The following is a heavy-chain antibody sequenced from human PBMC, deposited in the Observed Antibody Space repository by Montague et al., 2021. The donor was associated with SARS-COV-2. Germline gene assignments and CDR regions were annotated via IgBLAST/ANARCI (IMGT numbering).Heavy chain of an antibody. Sequence: TLSLTCTVSGGSISSGSYYWSWIRQPAGKGLEWIGRIYTSGSTNYNPSLKSRVTISVDTSKNQFSLKLSSVTAADTAVYYCARDLGGDFDWSGYYYYYGMDVWGQGTTVTVSS. D-gene: IGHD3-9*01. V-gene: IGHV4-61*02. CDR2: IYTSGST. CDR3: ARDLGGDFDWSGYYYYYGMDV. J-gene: IGHJ6*02. CDR1: GGSISSGSYY.